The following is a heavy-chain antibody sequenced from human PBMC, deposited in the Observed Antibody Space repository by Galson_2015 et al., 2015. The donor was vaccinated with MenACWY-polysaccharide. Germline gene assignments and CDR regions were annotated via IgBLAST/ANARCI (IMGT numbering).Heavy chain of an antibody. CDR1: GFTFTSYA. CDR3: AKDSTDFWSVAGRFDH. J-gene: IGHJ5*02. D-gene: IGHD3-3*01. CDR2: IRSSGTNT. Sequence: SLRLSCAASGFTFTSYAMSWVRQAPGKGLEWVSAIRSSGTNTYYADSVKGRFTISRDNSNNTLYLQMNSLRAEDTAVYYCAKDSTDFWSVAGRFDHWGQGPLVTVSS. V-gene: IGHV3-23*01.